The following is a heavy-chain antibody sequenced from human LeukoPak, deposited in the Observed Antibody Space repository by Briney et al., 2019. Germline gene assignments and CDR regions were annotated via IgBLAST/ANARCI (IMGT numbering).Heavy chain of an antibody. CDR3: AIRTGQIPYYFDY. CDR2: IDDRGRST. Sequence: GGSLRLSCMGSGFTFSKCGMGWVRQAPGKALEWVSGIDDRGRSTYYADSVRGRFTISRDNSRNTLYLQMSSLRVEDTAVYHCAIRTGQIPYYFDYWGQGTLVTVSS. J-gene: IGHJ4*02. V-gene: IGHV3-23*01. CDR1: GFTFSKCG. D-gene: IGHD1-14*01.